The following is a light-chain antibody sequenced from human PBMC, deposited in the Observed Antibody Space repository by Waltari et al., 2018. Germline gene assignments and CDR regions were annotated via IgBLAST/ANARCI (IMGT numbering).Light chain of an antibody. CDR2: NVY. J-gene: IGLJ3*02. CDR3: CAYTSSDTVM. Sequence: QSALTQPASVSAPPGQSTTISCSGTSSDVGAYNYVPWYQLHPGKVPKLTIYNVYDRPSGVSFRFSGSRSGNTASLSITRSLPGDESDYSCCAYTSSDTVMFGGGTNLTVL. CDR1: SSDVGAYNY. V-gene: IGLV2-14*03.